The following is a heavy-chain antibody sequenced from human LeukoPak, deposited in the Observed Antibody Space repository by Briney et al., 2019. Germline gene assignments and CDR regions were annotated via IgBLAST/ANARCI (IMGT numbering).Heavy chain of an antibody. CDR3: ARVTGYMVEDYFDS. CDR2: IYYSGST. CDR1: GGSISSYY. J-gene: IGHJ4*02. D-gene: IGHD6-13*01. Sequence: SSETLSLTCTVSGGSISSYYWSWIRQPPGKGLEWIGYIYYSGSTDYNPSLKSRVTISVDTSKNQFSLRLRSVTAADTAVYYCARVTGYMVEDYFDSWGQGTLVTVSS. V-gene: IGHV4-59*01.